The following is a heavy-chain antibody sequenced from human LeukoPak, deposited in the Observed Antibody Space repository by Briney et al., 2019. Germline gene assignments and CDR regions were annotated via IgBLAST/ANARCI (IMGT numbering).Heavy chain of an antibody. J-gene: IGHJ1*01. V-gene: IGHV1-69*13. Sequence: GASVKVSCKASGGTFISYAISWVRQAPGQELEWMGGIIPIVDAANYAQKFQGRVTITADESTSTAYMELSSLRSEDTAVYYCARDSADYYDSSGPYIRNFQHWGQGTLVTVSS. CDR2: IIPIVDAA. CDR3: ARDSADYYDSSGPYIRNFQH. CDR1: GGTFISYA. D-gene: IGHD3-22*01.